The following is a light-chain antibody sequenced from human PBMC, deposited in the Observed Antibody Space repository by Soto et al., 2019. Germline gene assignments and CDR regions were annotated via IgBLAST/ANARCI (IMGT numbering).Light chain of an antibody. J-gene: IGLJ2*01. Sequence: QSALTQPRSVSGSPGQSVTISCTGTSSDVGGYDYVSWCQQHPGKAPKLLIYDVTRRTSGVPDRFSGYKSGNTASLTISGLQAEDEADYYFCSYAGGYTWIFGGGTKVTVL. CDR1: SSDVGGYDY. CDR2: DVT. V-gene: IGLV2-11*01. CDR3: CSYAGGYTWI.